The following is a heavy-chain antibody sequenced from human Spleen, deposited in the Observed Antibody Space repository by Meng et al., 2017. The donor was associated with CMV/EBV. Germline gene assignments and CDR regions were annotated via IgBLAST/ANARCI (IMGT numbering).Heavy chain of an antibody. CDR2: ISSSSSYI. D-gene: IGHD6-19*01. Sequence: EVQLVESGGXLVKPGXSLRLSCAASGFTFSSYSMNWVRQALGKGLEWVSSISSSSSYIYYADSVKGRFTISRDNAKNSLYLQMNSLRAEDTAVYYCARGGSGWYWFDYWGQGTLVTVSS. CDR3: ARGGSGWYWFDY. J-gene: IGHJ4*02. V-gene: IGHV3-21*01. CDR1: GFTFSSYS.